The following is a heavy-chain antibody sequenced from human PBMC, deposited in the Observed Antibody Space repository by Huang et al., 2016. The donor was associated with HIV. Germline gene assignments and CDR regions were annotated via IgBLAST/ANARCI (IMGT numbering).Heavy chain of an antibody. CDR2: INHSGST. Sequence: QVQLQQWGAGLLKPSETLSLTCAVYGGSFSGYYWSWIRQSPGKGLEWIGEINHSGSTTHNPSLKSRLTISVDTSKNQFSLKLSSVTAADTAVYYCARERMMSWLDDHDAFDIWGQGTMVTVSS. J-gene: IGHJ3*02. CDR3: ARERMMSWLDDHDAFDI. D-gene: IGHD1-1*01. CDR1: GGSFSGYY. V-gene: IGHV4-34*01.